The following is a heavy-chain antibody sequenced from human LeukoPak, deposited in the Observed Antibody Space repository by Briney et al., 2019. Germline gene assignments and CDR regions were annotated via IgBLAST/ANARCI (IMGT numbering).Heavy chain of an antibody. CDR3: ARGGDYYDSSGYYDDAFDI. CDR1: GYTFTGYY. V-gene: IGHV1-2*02. J-gene: IGHJ3*02. CDR2: INPKSGGT. D-gene: IGHD3-22*01. Sequence: ASVTVSCKASGYTFTGYYIHWVRQAPGQGLEWMGWINPKSGGTNYAQKFQGRVTMTRDTSINTAYMELSRLRSGDTAVYYCARGGDYYDSSGYYDDAFDIWGQGTMVTVSS.